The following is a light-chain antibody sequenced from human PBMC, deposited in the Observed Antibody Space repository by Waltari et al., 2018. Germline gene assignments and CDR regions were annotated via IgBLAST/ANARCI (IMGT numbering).Light chain of an antibody. V-gene: IGLV2-23*02. CDR2: EVT. J-gene: IGLJ1*01. CDR3: CSDAGSGTYV. Sequence: QSALTQPASVSGSPGQSITISCTATSSDIGKYNYVSWYQHLPGKVPKVMISEVTKRPSGVSNRFSGSKSGNTASLTISGLQADDEAEYYCCSDAGSGTYVFGTGTKLTVV. CDR1: SSDIGKYNY.